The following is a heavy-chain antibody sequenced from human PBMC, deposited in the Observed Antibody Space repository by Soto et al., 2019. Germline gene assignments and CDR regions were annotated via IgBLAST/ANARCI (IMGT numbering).Heavy chain of an antibody. CDR1: RLSVRRYC. CDR2: INSDGTSS. V-gene: IGHV3-74*03. Sequence: XCSTRISCESSRLSVRRYCMPWVRQVPGKGLVWVSSINSDGTSSTYADSVKGRFTISRDNAKNTVYLQMKSLRAEDTAIYYCSSYDFLSGHQLPYAWGQGTMVTVSS. D-gene: IGHD3-3*01. CDR3: SSYDFLSGHQLPYA. J-gene: IGHJ6*02.